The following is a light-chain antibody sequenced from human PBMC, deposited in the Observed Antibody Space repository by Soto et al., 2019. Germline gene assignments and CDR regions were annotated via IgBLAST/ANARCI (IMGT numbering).Light chain of an antibody. CDR1: SSNIGAGFG. J-gene: IGLJ2*01. CDR2: ANN. Sequence: QSVLTQPPSLSGATGQRVTISCTGSSSNIGAGFGVHWYQQLPGTAPKLLIYANNNRPSGVPDRFSGSKSGTSASLAITGLQAGDEAAYYCQSYDRTLRVVFGGGTKLTVL. V-gene: IGLV1-40*01. CDR3: QSYDRTLRVV.